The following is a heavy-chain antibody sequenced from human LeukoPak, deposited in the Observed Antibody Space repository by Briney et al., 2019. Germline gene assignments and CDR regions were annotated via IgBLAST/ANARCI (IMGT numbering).Heavy chain of an antibody. V-gene: IGHV3-13*01. J-gene: IGHJ5*02. CDR3: ARGASYYGSGSYYTSWFDP. CDR2: IGTAGDT. D-gene: IGHD3-10*01. Sequence: PGGSLRLSCAASGFTFSSYDMHWVRQATGKGLEWVSAIGTAGDTYYPGSVKGRFTISRENAKNSLYLQMNSLRAGDTAVYYCARGASYYGSGSYYTSWFDPWGQGTLVTVSS. CDR1: GFTFSSYD.